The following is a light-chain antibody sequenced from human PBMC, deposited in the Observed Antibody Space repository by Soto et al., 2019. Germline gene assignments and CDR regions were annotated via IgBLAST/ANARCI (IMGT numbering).Light chain of an antibody. V-gene: IGKV3-20*01. Sequence: EIVLTQSPGTLSLSPGERATISCRASQSVSSSYFAWYQQKPGQAPRLLIYGASSMATGIPYRFSGSGSGTEFTLTISSLEPEDFAVYYCQQYGSSPPTFGQGTKVEIK. CDR2: GAS. CDR3: QQYGSSPPT. J-gene: IGKJ1*01. CDR1: QSVSSSY.